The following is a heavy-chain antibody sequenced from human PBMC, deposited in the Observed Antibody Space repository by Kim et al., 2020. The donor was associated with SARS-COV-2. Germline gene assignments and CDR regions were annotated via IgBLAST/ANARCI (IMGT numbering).Heavy chain of an antibody. CDR2: IYYSGST. CDR3: ARHVLFLGSLYQLLPTYFDY. Sequence: SETLSLTCTVSGGSISSSSYYWGWIRQPPGKGLEWIGSIYYSGSTYYNPSLKSRVTISVDTSKNQFSLKLSSVTAADTAVYYCARHVLFLGSLYQLLPTYFDYWGQGTLVTVSS. V-gene: IGHV4-39*01. CDR1: GGSISSSSYY. J-gene: IGHJ4*02. D-gene: IGHD3-10*01.